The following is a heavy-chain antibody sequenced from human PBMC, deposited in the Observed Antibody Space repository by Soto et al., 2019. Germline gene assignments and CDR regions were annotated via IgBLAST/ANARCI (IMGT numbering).Heavy chain of an antibody. CDR2: ISGSSDHT. J-gene: IGHJ4*02. Sequence: GGSLRLSCAASGFTFSNYALSWVRQAPGKGLEWVSAISGSSDHTFYADSVKGRFTISRDNSKGTLYLQVNSLRAEDTAVYYCAKATYSSGWRYYFDFWGQGTQVTVSS. CDR3: AKATYSSGWRYYFDF. CDR1: GFTFSNYA. V-gene: IGHV3-23*01. D-gene: IGHD6-19*01.